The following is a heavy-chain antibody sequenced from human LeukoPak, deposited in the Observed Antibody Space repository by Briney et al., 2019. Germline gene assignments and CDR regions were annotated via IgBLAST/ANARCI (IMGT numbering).Heavy chain of an antibody. V-gene: IGHV4-59*11. J-gene: IGHJ6*03. CDR1: GGSISSHY. Sequence: SETLSLTCTVSGGSISSHYWSWIRQPPGKGLEWIGYIYYSGSTNCNPSLKSRVTISVDTSKNQFSLKLSSVTAADTAVYYCARVVPAAMGYYYYYMDVWGKGTTVTVSS. D-gene: IGHD2-2*01. CDR3: ARVVPAAMGYYYYYMDV. CDR2: IYYSGST.